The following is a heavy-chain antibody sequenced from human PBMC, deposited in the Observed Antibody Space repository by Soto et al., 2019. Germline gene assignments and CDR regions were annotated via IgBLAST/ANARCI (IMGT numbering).Heavy chain of an antibody. D-gene: IGHD1-20*01. CDR2: VFYTGTT. CDR1: GGSISSTTHH. V-gene: IGHV4-39*02. Sequence: PSETLSLTCTVSGGSISSTTHHWVWVRQPPGKGLEWIASVFYTGTTYSTPSLKIRVIISVDTSKNQFSLRLSSLTAANTAIYSCAREYKSRPTDWGQGTLVTVSS. CDR3: AREYKSRPTD. J-gene: IGHJ4*02.